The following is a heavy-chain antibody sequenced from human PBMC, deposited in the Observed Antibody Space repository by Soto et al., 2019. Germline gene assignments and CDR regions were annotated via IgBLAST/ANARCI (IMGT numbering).Heavy chain of an antibody. J-gene: IGHJ3*01. V-gene: IGHV4-59*01. CDR3: ARFPGYYHDARAAFDV. Sequence: QVQLQESGPGLVKPSETLSLTCSVSSGSINNYYWSWIRQPPGKGLEWIGYIYYSGSTNYNPSLKSRVTISVDASKNQFSLNLFSVTAADTAVYYCARFPGYYHDARAAFDVWGRGTMVTVSS. CDR2: IYYSGST. CDR1: SGSINNYY. D-gene: IGHD3-22*01.